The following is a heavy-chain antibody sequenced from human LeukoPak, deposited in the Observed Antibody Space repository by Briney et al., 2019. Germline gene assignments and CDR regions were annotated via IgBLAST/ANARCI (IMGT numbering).Heavy chain of an antibody. CDR1: GGSISSSSYY. V-gene: IGHV4-39*07. Sequence: PSETLSLTCTVSGGSISSSSYYWGWIRQPPGKGLEWIGSIYYSGSTYYNPSLKSRVTISVDTSKNQFSLKLSSVTAADTAVYYCARVGSELGHWGQGTLVTVPS. CDR3: ARVGSELGH. CDR2: IYYSGST. J-gene: IGHJ4*02. D-gene: IGHD6-13*01.